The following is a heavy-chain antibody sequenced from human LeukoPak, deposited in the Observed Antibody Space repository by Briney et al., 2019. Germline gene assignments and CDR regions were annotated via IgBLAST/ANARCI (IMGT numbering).Heavy chain of an antibody. J-gene: IGHJ4*02. V-gene: IGHV3-30*18. D-gene: IGHD6-13*01. CDR3: VKDVSSSNSWYGGVDY. CDR1: GFTFSNYG. Sequence: GGSLRLSCAASGFTFSNYGIHWVRQAPGKGLEWVAVISYDGSNKYYADSVKGRFTISRDNSKDTLYLQMNSLRAEDTAVYYCVKDVSSSNSWYGGVDYWGQGTLVTVSS. CDR2: ISYDGSNK.